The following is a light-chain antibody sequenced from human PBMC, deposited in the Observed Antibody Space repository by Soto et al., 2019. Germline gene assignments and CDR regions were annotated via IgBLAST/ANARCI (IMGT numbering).Light chain of an antibody. CDR1: QSINRY. Sequence: DIQMTQSPSSLSASVGDRVTITCRASQSINRYLNWYQQKPGRAPKLLISAASSLQSGVPSRFSGSGSGTDFTLTISSLQREDSATYYCQQSYSSLSTFGQGTKLEIK. V-gene: IGKV1-39*01. CDR3: QQSYSSLST. CDR2: AAS. J-gene: IGKJ2*01.